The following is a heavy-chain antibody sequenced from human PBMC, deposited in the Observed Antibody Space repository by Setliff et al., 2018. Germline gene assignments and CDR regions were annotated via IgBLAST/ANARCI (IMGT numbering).Heavy chain of an antibody. D-gene: IGHD5-12*01. CDR3: ARDLGDLVATILSFFDY. V-gene: IGHV1-69*05. Sequence: SVKVSCKASGGTFSSYGISWVRQAPGQGLEWMGGTIPVFGTTDYAQKFQGRVTIMTDESTSTAYMELSSLTSEDTAVYYCARDLGDLVATILSFFDYWGQGTLVTVSS. CDR1: GGTFSSYG. CDR2: TIPVFGTT. J-gene: IGHJ4*02.